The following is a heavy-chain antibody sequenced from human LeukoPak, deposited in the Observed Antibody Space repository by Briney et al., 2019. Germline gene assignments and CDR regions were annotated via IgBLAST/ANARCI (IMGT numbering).Heavy chain of an antibody. CDR2: IYTSGST. D-gene: IGHD6-19*01. V-gene: IGHV4-4*07. Sequence: SETLSLTCTVSGGSISRYHWSWIRQPAGKGLEWIGRIYTSGSTNYNPSLKSRVTMSVDTSKNQFTLKLSSVTAADTAVYYCARQPAPYSSGWYDGFDIWGQGTMVTVSA. CDR3: ARQPAPYSSGWYDGFDI. J-gene: IGHJ3*02. CDR1: GGSISRYH.